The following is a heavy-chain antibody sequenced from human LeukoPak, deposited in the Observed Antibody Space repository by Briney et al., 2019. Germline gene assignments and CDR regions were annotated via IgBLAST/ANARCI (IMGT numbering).Heavy chain of an antibody. V-gene: IGHV3-53*01. J-gene: IGHJ4*02. CDR2: IYSAGST. CDR1: GFTVSSNS. Sequence: ESGGSLRLSCTVSGFTVSSNSMSWVRQAPGKGLEWVSFIYSAGSTHYSDSVKGRFTISIDNSKNTLYLQMNSLRAEDTAVYYCATDGGPAYSSSWYLYWGQGSLVTVSS. CDR3: ATDGGPAYSSSWYLY. D-gene: IGHD6-13*01.